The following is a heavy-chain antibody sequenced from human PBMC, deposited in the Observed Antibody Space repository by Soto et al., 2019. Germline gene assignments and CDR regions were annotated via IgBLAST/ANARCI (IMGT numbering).Heavy chain of an antibody. V-gene: IGHV4-30-2*01. J-gene: IGHJ6*02. CDR1: GGSISSGGYS. CDR3: ARGGSEYGMDV. Sequence: TSETLSLTCAVSGGSISSGGYSWSWIRQPPGKGLEWIGYIYHSGSTYYNPSLKSRVTISVDRSKNQFSLKLSSVTAADTAVYYCARGGSEYGMDVWGQGTTVTV. CDR2: IYHSGST. D-gene: IGHD3-10*01.